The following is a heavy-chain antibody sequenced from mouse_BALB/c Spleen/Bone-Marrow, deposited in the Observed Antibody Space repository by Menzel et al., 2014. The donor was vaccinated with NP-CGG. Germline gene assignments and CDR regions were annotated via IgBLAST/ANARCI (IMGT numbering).Heavy chain of an antibody. CDR3: GRSGYYGSSYFDV. V-gene: IGHV1-37*01. J-gene: IGHJ1*01. CDR1: GYSFTGSF. CDR2: INPYNGDT. D-gene: IGHD1-1*01. Sequence: EVQLQQSGPELVKPGASVKISCKASGYSFTGSFMNWVKQSHGKSLEWIGRINPYNGDTFYNQKFKGKATLTVDKFSSTAHMELLSLTSEDSAVYYCGRSGYYGSSYFDVWGAGTTVTVSS.